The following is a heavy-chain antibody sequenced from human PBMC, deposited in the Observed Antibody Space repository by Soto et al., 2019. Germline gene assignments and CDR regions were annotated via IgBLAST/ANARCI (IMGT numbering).Heavy chain of an antibody. Sequence: GGSLRLSCAASGFTFSSYGMHWVRQAPGKGLEWVAVISYDGSNKYYADSVKGRFTISRDNSKNTLYLQMNSLRAEDTAVYYCAKDSDIVVVPAALTNYYYYYGMDVWGQGTTVTVSS. V-gene: IGHV3-30*18. D-gene: IGHD2-2*01. CDR1: GFTFSSYG. CDR3: AKDSDIVVVPAALTNYYYYYGMDV. J-gene: IGHJ6*02. CDR2: ISYDGSNK.